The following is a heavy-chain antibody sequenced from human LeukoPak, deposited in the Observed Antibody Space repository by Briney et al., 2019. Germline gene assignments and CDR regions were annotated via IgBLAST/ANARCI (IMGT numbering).Heavy chain of an antibody. CDR3: ARGSTGSGTYFTLDY. CDR1: GFTFTSYA. J-gene: IGHJ4*02. D-gene: IGHD1-26*01. CDR2: ISYDGSNK. V-gene: IGHV3-30-3*01. Sequence: GRSLRLSCAASGFTFTSYAVHWVRQAPGKGLEWVAVISYDGSNKYYADSVKGRFTISRDNSKNTLYLQMNSLRAEDTAVYYCARGSTGSGTYFTLDYWGQGTLVTVSS.